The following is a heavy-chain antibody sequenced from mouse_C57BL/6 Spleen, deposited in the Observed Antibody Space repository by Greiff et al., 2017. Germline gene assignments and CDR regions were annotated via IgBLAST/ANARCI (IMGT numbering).Heavy chain of an antibody. V-gene: IGHV5-4*03. D-gene: IGHD2-4*01. Sequence: EVMLVESGGGLVKPGGSLKLSCAASGFTFSSYAMSWVRQTPEKRLEWVATISDGGSYTYYPDNVKGRFTISRDKAKNNLYLQMSPLKSEDTAMYYCARGHDYDDGYFDVWGTGTTVTVSS. CDR1: GFTFSSYA. CDR2: ISDGGSYT. J-gene: IGHJ1*03. CDR3: ARGHDYDDGYFDV.